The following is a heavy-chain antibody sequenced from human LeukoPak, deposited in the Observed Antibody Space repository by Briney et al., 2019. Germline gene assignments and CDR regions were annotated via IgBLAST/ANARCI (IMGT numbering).Heavy chain of an antibody. V-gene: IGHV4-34*01. CDR2: LNHSGSA. D-gene: IGHD3-16*01. Sequence: SETLSLTCAVYGGSFSAYSWNWIRQPPGKGLEWIGELNHSGSANYNPSLESRVTMSIDTSKNQFSLKLRSVTAADTAVYYCARRYAYWFDPWGQGTLVTVSS. CDR3: ARRYAYWFDP. CDR1: GGSFSAYS. J-gene: IGHJ5*02.